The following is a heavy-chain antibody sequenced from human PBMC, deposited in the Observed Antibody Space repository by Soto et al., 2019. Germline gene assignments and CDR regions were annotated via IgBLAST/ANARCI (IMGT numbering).Heavy chain of an antibody. J-gene: IGHJ4*02. Sequence: QLQLLQSGAEVKKPGSSVKVSCKASGGTFSSYAIHWVRQAPGQGLEWMGGTIPVIGTPNYAPEFQGRVTTAADESTSTAYLELTSLRSEDTAVFYCATALLGSGFPQHFDYWGQGTLVTVSS. CDR1: GGTFSSYA. CDR3: ATALLGSGFPQHFDY. V-gene: IGHV1-69*01. CDR2: TIPVIGTP. D-gene: IGHD3-16*01.